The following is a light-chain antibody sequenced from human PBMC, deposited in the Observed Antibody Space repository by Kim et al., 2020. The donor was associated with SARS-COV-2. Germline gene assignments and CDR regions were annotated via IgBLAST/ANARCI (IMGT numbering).Light chain of an antibody. CDR2: GAS. Sequence: DIVLTQSPGTLSLSPGERATLSCRASQSVSSSYLAWYQQKPGQAPRLLIYGASSRATGIPARFSGSGSGTDFTFTISRLEPEDFAVYYCQQYGSSPYTFGQGTKLEI. CDR1: QSVSSSY. CDR3: QQYGSSPYT. V-gene: IGKV3-20*01. J-gene: IGKJ2*01.